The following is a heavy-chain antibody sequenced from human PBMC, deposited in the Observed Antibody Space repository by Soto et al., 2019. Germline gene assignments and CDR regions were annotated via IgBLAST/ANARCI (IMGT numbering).Heavy chain of an antibody. CDR3: ARGNPPSYYSCGMDV. V-gene: IGHV4-34*01. CDR2: INHSGST. J-gene: IGHJ6*02. CDR1: GGSLSGYH. Sequence: SGTLSISSAAYGGSLSGYHWSWIRQPPGKGLEWIGEINHSGSTNYNPSLKSRVTISVDTSKNQFSLKLSSVPAADTAVYYCARGNPPSYYSCGMDVWGQGTTVTVS.